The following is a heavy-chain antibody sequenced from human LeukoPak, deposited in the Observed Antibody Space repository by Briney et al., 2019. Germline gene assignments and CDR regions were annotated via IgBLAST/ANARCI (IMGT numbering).Heavy chain of an antibody. V-gene: IGHV4-39*07. CDR1: GGSISSSSYY. Sequence: PSETLSLTCTVSGGSISSSSYYWGWIRQPPGKGLEWIGGIYYIGSTYYNPSLKSRVTISVDTSKNQFSLKLSSVTAADTAVYYCAREGRSSGWYWRALGAFDIWGQGTMVTVSS. CDR3: AREGRSSGWYWRALGAFDI. D-gene: IGHD6-19*01. CDR2: IYYIGST. J-gene: IGHJ3*02.